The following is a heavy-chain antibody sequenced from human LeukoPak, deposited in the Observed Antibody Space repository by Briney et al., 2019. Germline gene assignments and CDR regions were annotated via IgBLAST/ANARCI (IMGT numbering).Heavy chain of an antibody. CDR2: ISYDGRNK. D-gene: IGHD6-13*01. J-gene: IGHJ5*02. CDR1: GFTFSDYA. Sequence: GGSLRLSCAASGFTFSDYAMHWVRQAPGKGLEWVAVISYDGRNKYYADSVKGRFTISRDNSKNTLFLQMNSLRAEDTAVYSCATEHIATSGNNWFDPWGQGTLVTVSS. V-gene: IGHV3-30*04. CDR3: ATEHIATSGNNWFDP.